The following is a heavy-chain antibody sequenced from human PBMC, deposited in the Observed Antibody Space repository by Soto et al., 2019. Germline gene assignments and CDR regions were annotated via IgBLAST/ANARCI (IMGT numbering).Heavy chain of an antibody. D-gene: IGHD3-10*01. J-gene: IGHJ4*02. Sequence: GGSLRLSCAASGFTLSSYAMSWVRQAPGKGLEWVSAISGSGGSTYYADSVKGRFTISRDNSKNTLYLQMNSLRAEDTAVYYCAKCNVGWFGEYYFDYWGQGTLVTVSS. CDR3: AKCNVGWFGEYYFDY. CDR1: GFTLSSYA. CDR2: ISGSGGST. V-gene: IGHV3-23*01.